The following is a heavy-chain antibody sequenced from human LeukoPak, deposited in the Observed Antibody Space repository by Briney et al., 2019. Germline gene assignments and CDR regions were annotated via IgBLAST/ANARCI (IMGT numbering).Heavy chain of an antibody. CDR1: VFSISSYY. V-gene: IGHV4-59*08. CDR2: IYYSGII. J-gene: IGHJ4*02. CDR3: ASLAGTYDS. D-gene: IGHD1-26*01. Sequence: SETLSLTCTASVFSISSYYWSWIRQPPGKGLEWIGYIYYSGIINYSPSLERRVIILLDTSKNQVFVKLRSGTAADTAAYYCASLAGTYDSWGQGTLVTVSS.